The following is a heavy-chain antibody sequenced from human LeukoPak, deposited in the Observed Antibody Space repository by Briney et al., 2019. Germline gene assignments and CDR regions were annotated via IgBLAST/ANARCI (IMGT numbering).Heavy chain of an antibody. CDR3: ARTRSGSYWPAGYYYYMDV. CDR1: GGSFSGYY. CDR2: INHSGST. J-gene: IGHJ6*03. V-gene: IGHV4-34*01. Sequence: NTSETLSLTCAVYGGSFSGYYWSWIRQPPGKGLEWIGEINHSGSTNYNPSLKSRVTISVDTSKNQFSLKLSSVTAADTAVYYCARTRSGSYWPAGYYYYMDVWGKGTTVTVSS. D-gene: IGHD1-26*01.